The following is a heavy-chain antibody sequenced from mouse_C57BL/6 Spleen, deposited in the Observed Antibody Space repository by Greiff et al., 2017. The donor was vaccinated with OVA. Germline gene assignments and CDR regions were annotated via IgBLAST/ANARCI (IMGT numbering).Heavy chain of an antibody. CDR2: IDPSDSET. CDR3: ARQTTVHYAMDY. CDR1: GYTFTSYW. J-gene: IGHJ4*01. Sequence: VQLQQPGAELVRPGSSVKLSCKASGYTFTSYWMHWVKQRPIQGLEWIGNIDPSDSETHYNQKFKDKATLTVDKSSSTAYMQLSSLTSEDSAVYYCARQTTVHYAMDYWGQGTSVTVSS. D-gene: IGHD1-1*01. V-gene: IGHV1-52*01.